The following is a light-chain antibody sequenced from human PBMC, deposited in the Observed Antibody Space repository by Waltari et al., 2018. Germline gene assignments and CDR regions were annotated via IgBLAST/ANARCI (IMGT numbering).Light chain of an antibody. CDR2: EDY. CDR3: QSYERTEQRV. J-gene: IGLJ3*02. Sequence: NFMLTQPLSVSESPGKTVTISCTRSSGSIASNYVQWFQQRPGSAPSTVIYEDYQRPSGVPDRFAGSIDTSSNSASLTISGLKTEDEADYYCQSYERTEQRVFGGGTKLTVL. CDR1: SGSIASNY. V-gene: IGLV6-57*04.